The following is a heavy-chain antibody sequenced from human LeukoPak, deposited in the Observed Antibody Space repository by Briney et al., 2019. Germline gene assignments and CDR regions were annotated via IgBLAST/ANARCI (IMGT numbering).Heavy chain of an antibody. CDR2: IWYDGSNK. CDR3: ARGGDYDILTGYLNYYYGMDV. J-gene: IGHJ6*04. CDR1: GFTFSSYG. Sequence: GRSLRLSCAASGFTFSSYGMHWVRQAPGKGLEWVAVIWYDGSNKYYADSVKGRFTISRDNSKNTLYLQMNSLRAEDTAVYYCARGGDYDILTGYLNYYYGMDVWGKGTTVTVSS. V-gene: IGHV3-33*01. D-gene: IGHD3-9*01.